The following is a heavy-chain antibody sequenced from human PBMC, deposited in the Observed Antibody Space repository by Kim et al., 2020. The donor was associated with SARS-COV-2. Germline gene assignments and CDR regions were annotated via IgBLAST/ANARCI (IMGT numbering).Heavy chain of an antibody. J-gene: IGHJ1*01. CDR3: AKDRAPNSSGYMDLHH. CDR1: GFTFSTYG. Sequence: GGSLRLSCAASGFTFSTYGMHWVLQAPGKGLEWVAVISYDGSTKYYTESVKGRFTISRDNSKNTLYLQMNSLRPEDTAVYYCAKDRAPNSSGYMDLHHWG. V-gene: IGHV3-30*18. CDR2: ISYDGSTK. D-gene: IGHD3-22*01.